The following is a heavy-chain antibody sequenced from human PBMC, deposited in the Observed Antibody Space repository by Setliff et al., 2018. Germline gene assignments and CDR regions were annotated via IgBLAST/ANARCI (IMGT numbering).Heavy chain of an antibody. D-gene: IGHD2-15*01. CDR1: GFTGSNNY. CDR2: IYSGGST. V-gene: IGHV3-53*01. J-gene: IGHJ5*02. CDR3: ARDRTCSGGSCYGT. Sequence: GGSLRLSCAASGFTGSNNYMKWVRQAPGKGLEWVSLIYSGGSTYYADSVKGRFTISRDNSKNTLYLQMNSLRAEDTAVYYCARDRTCSGGSCYGTWGQGTMVTVSS.